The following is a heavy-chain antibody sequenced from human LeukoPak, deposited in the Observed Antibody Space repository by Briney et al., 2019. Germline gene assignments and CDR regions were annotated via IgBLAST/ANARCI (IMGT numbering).Heavy chain of an antibody. J-gene: IGHJ4*02. V-gene: IGHV1-24*01. D-gene: IGHD1-26*01. CDR2: FDPEDGET. CDR1: GYTLTELS. CDR3: TTLRSRNSGTYTYFEH. Sequence: ASVKVSCKVSGYTLTELSMHWVRQGPGKGLEWMGGFDPEDGETIYAQKFQGRVTMTEDTSADTAYMELSSLRAEDTAVYYCTTLRSRNSGTYTYFEHWGQGTLVTVSS.